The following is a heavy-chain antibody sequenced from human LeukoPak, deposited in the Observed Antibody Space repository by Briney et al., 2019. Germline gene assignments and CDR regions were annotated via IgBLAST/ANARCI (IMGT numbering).Heavy chain of an antibody. J-gene: IGHJ6*02. V-gene: IGHV3-23*01. CDR3: AKDGFFSSYCGSTSCYKPYYYYYYGMDV. CDR1: GFTVNSNY. CDR2: ISGSGGST. Sequence: GGSLRLSCAASGFTVNSNYMSWVRQAPGKGLEWVSAISGSGGSTYYADSVKGRFTISRDNSKNTLYLQMNSLRAEDTAVYYCAKDGFFSSYCGSTSCYKPYYYYYYGMDVWGQGTTVTVSS. D-gene: IGHD2-2*02.